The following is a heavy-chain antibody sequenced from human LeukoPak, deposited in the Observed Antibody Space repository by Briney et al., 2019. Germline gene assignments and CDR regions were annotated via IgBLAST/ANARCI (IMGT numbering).Heavy chain of an antibody. Sequence: SQTLSLPCAVSGGSISSGGYSWSWIRQPPGKGLEWIGYIYHSGSTYYNPSLKSRVTISVDRSKNQFSLNLSSVTAADTAVYYCARDGSGYSYGFDYWGQGTLVTVSS. D-gene: IGHD5-18*01. CDR2: IYHSGST. CDR1: GGSISSGGYS. CDR3: ARDGSGYSYGFDY. V-gene: IGHV4-30-2*01. J-gene: IGHJ4*02.